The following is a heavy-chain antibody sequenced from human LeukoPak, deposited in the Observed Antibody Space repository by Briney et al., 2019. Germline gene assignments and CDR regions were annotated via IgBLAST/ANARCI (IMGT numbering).Heavy chain of an antibody. J-gene: IGHJ4*02. CDR3: ARDLVVVVPAARMAAPDY. Sequence: PGRSLRLSCAASGFTFSSYAMHWVRQAPGKGLEWVAVISYDGSNKYYADSVKRRFTISRDNSKNTLYLQMNSLRAEDTAVYYCARDLVVVVPAARMAAPDYWGQGTLVTVSS. V-gene: IGHV3-30*01. CDR1: GFTFSSYA. CDR2: ISYDGSNK. D-gene: IGHD2-2*01.